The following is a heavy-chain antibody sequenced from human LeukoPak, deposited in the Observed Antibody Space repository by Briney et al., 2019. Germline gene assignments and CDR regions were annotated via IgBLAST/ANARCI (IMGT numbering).Heavy chain of an antibody. CDR3: AKAVGATTFEPPFDP. J-gene: IGHJ5*02. V-gene: IGHV3-23*01. Sequence: PGGSLRLSCAASGFTFSSYAMSWVRQAPGKGLEWVSAISGSGGSTYYADSVKGRFTISRDNSKNTLYLQMNSLRAEDTAVYYCAKAVGATTFEPPFDPWGQGTLVTVSS. CDR2: ISGSGGST. D-gene: IGHD1-26*01. CDR1: GFTFSSYA.